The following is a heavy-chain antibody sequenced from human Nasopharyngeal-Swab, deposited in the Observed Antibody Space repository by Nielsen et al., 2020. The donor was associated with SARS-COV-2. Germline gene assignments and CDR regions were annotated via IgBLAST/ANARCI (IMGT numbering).Heavy chain of an antibody. CDR1: GGSISSGSYY. Sequence: SETLSLACTVSGGSISSGSYYWSWIRQPAGKGLEWIGRIYTSGSTNYNPSLKSRVTISVDTSKNQFSLKLSSVTAADTAVYYCARASGYDYVWGSSIDYWGQGTLVTVSS. J-gene: IGHJ4*02. V-gene: IGHV4-61*02. CDR3: ARASGYDYVWGSSIDY. D-gene: IGHD3-16*01. CDR2: IYTSGST.